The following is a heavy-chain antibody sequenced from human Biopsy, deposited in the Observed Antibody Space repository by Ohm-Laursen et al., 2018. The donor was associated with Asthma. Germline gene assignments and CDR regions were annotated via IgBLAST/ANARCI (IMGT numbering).Heavy chain of an antibody. CDR1: GGTFSNLA. D-gene: IGHD6-19*01. V-gene: IGHV1-69*13. J-gene: IGHJ6*02. CDR2: IMTVFGTT. Sequence: VKISCKAPGGTFSNLAISWVRQAPGQGLEWLGGIMTVFGTTNYAQKFQGRVTITADESTSTAYMEVTSLRSEDTAIYYCARCQVGYSSGWSLLLKKIYYSGMDVWGQGTAVTVSS. CDR3: ARCQVGYSSGWSLLLKKIYYSGMDV.